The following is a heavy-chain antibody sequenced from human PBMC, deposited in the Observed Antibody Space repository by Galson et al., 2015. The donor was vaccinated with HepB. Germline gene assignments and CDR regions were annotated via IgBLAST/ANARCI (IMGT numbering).Heavy chain of an antibody. D-gene: IGHD3-22*01. J-gene: IGHJ4*02. CDR1: GYTFTSYY. Sequence: SVKVSCKASGYTFTSYYMHWVRQAPGQGLEWMGIINPSGGSTSYAQKFPGRVTMTRDTSTSTVYMELSSLRSEDTAVYYCARDPYYYDSSGYYPPLFDYWGQGTLVTVSS. CDR2: INPSGGST. CDR3: ARDPYYYDSSGYYPPLFDY. V-gene: IGHV1-46*03.